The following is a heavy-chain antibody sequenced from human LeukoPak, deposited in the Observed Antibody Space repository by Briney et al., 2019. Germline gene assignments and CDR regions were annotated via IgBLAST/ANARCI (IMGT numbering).Heavy chain of an antibody. Sequence: ASVKVSCKASGFTFTSSAVQWVRQARGQRLEWIGWIVVGSGNTNYAQKFQARVTIIADKSTSTAYMELSSLRSEDTAVYYCAREREDAYAPNYYGLDVWGQGTTVTVSS. J-gene: IGHJ6*02. V-gene: IGHV1-58*01. CDR1: GFTFTSSA. CDR2: IVVGSGNT. D-gene: IGHD1-26*01. CDR3: AREREDAYAPNYYGLDV.